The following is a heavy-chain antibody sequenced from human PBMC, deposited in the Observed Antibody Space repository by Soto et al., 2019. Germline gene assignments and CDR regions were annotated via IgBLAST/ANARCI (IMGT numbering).Heavy chain of an antibody. CDR3: TRGLLVGITTTYFDY. D-gene: IGHD1-20*01. CDR2: ISGSGGST. CDR1: GFTFSSYA. J-gene: IGHJ4*02. V-gene: IGHV3-23*01. Sequence: SGGSLRLSCAASGFTFSSYAMSWVRQAPGKGLEWVSAISGSGGSTYYADSVKGRFTISRDNSKNTLYLQMNSLRAEDTAVYYCTRGLLVGITTTYFDYWCQGTLVTVSS.